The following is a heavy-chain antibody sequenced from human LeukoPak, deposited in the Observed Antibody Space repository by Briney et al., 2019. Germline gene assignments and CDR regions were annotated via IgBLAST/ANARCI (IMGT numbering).Heavy chain of an antibody. J-gene: IGHJ3*01. D-gene: IGHD3-22*01. V-gene: IGHV3-21*01. CDR3: ARDGNYYDGGAYYDAFDL. CDR2: ISGSGSYI. Sequence: GGSLRLSCAASGFTFSSYAMSWVRQAPGKGLEWVSSISGSGSYISYADSLKGRFTISRDNGKKALYLQVSSLRAEDTAVYYCARDGNYYDGGAYYDAFDLWGQGTMVIVSS. CDR1: GFTFSSYA.